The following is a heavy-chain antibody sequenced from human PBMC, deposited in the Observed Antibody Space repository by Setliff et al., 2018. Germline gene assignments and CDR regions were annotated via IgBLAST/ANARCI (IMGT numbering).Heavy chain of an antibody. CDR1: GGTFSSYA. J-gene: IGHJ4*02. Sequence: SVKVSCKASGGTFSSYAISWVRQAPGQGLEWMGGIIPIFGTANYAQKFQGRVTITTDESTSTAYMGLSSLRSEDTAVYYCARGNYYDSSGYSVDYWGQGTLVTVSS. D-gene: IGHD3-22*01. V-gene: IGHV1-69*05. CDR2: IIPIFGTA. CDR3: ARGNYYDSSGYSVDY.